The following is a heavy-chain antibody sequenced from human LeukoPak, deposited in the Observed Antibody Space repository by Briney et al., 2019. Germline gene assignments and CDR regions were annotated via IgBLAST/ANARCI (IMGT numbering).Heavy chain of an antibody. CDR3: ARQAGVT. J-gene: IGHJ5*02. CDR2: IKGDASEK. Sequence: GGSLRLSCAASGFIFNGYWMTWYRQAPGKGLECVAHIKGDASEKHYVDSVKGRFTISRDNAENSLYLQMNSLRAEDTAAYYCARQAGVTWGQGTLVTASS. V-gene: IGHV3-7*01. CDR1: GFIFNGYW. D-gene: IGHD6-19*01.